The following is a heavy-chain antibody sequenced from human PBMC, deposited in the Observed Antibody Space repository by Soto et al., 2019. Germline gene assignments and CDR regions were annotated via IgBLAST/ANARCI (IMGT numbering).Heavy chain of an antibody. D-gene: IGHD5-12*01. Sequence: SETLSLTCTVSGGSVSSGTFYWSWIRQPPGKGLEWIGYIYYSGSTNYNPSLKSRVTMSLDTSKNQFSLKLSSVTAADTAVYYCARHRMATTYYYYGMDVWGQGTLVTVSS. J-gene: IGHJ6*02. CDR1: GGSVSSGTFY. V-gene: IGHV4-61*01. CDR3: ARHRMATTYYYYGMDV. CDR2: IYYSGST.